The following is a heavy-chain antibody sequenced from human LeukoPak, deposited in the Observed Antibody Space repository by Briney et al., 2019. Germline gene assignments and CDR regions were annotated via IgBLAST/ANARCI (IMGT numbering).Heavy chain of an antibody. CDR3: TSLLTGYKYFNY. V-gene: IGHV4-4*02. CDR1: GGSISSSNW. CDR2: IYHSGST. D-gene: IGHD3-9*01. Sequence: SETLSLTCAVSGGSISSSNWWSWVRQPPEKGLEWIGEIYHSGSTNYNPSLKSRVTISVDESKNQFSLKMNSVTAADTAVYYCTSLLTGYKYFNYWGQGTLVTVSS. J-gene: IGHJ4*02.